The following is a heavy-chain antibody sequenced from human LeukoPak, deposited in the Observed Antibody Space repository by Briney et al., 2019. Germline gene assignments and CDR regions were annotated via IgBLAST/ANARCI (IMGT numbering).Heavy chain of an antibody. CDR2: IGTAGDT. J-gene: IGHJ4*02. Sequence: HAGGSLRLSCAASGFTFSSYDMHWVRQATGKGLEWVSVIGTAGDTYYPGSVKGRFTISRENAKNSLYLRMNSLRAEDTAVYYCARGYCSGGSCYPFDYWGQGTLVTVSS. D-gene: IGHD2-15*01. CDR3: ARGYCSGGSCYPFDY. V-gene: IGHV3-13*01. CDR1: GFTFSSYD.